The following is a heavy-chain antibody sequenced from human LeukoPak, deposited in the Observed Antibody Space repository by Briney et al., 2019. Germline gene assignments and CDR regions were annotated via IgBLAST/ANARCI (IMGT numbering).Heavy chain of an antibody. V-gene: IGHV3-48*03. D-gene: IGHD6-13*01. CDR3: ARPPIGAAGGYFDH. CDR2: ISSSGTTV. CDR1: GFTFSSYE. J-gene: IGHJ4*02. Sequence: GGSLRLSCAASGFTFSSYEMNWVRQAPGKGLEWVSYISSSGTTVYYADSVEGRFTISRDNAKNSLYLQMNSLRAEDTAVYYCARPPIGAAGGYFDHWGQGTLVTFSS.